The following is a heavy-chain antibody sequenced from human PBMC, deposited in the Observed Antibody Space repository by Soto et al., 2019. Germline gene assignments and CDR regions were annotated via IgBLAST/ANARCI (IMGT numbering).Heavy chain of an antibody. CDR3: ARTTTVTTGEDY. J-gene: IGHJ4*02. D-gene: IGHD4-4*01. CDR2: ISTSSSYT. CDR1: GFTFSDYY. V-gene: IGHV3-11*06. Sequence: GGSLRLSCAASGFTFSDYYMSWIRQAPGRGLEWVSYISTSSSYTNYADSVKGRFTISRDNAKNSLYLQMNSLRAEDTAVYYCARTTTVTTGEDYWGQGTLVTVS.